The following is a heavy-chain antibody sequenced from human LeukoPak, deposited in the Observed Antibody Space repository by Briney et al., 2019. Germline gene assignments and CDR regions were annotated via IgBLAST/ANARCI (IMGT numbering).Heavy chain of an antibody. J-gene: IGHJ6*03. Sequence: GGSLRLSCAASGFTFSSYAMSWVRQAPGKGLEWASAISGSGGSTYYADSVKGRFTISRDNSKNTLYLQMNSLRAEDTAVYYCASDTAMVIYYYYYMDVWGKGTTVTVSS. D-gene: IGHD5-18*01. CDR2: ISGSGGST. CDR3: ASDTAMVIYYYYYMDV. CDR1: GFTFSSYA. V-gene: IGHV3-23*01.